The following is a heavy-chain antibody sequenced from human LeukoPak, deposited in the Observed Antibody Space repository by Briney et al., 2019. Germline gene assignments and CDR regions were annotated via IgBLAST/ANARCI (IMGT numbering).Heavy chain of an antibody. CDR2: IYYDGRT. CDR1: GGSISSNNYY. J-gene: IGHJ5*02. D-gene: IGHD6-6*01. V-gene: IGHV4-39*01. Sequence: SETLSLTCTVSGGSISSNNYYLGRMRQPPGKGLEWIGHIYYDGRTYYNPSLKSRVTMSVDTSKNQFSLKLSSVTAADTAVYYCARHRGSSSEFDPWGLGTLVTISS. CDR3: ARHRGSSSEFDP.